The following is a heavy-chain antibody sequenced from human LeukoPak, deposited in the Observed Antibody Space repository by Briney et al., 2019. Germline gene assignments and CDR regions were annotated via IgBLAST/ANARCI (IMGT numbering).Heavy chain of an antibody. D-gene: IGHD2-15*01. CDR1: GGSISSSSYY. CDR3: ARGGECGSCDGFDM. J-gene: IGHJ3*02. Sequence: SETLSLTCTVSGGSISSSSYYWGWIRQPPGKGLEWIGSIYYSGSTYYNPSLKSRVTISVDTSKNQFSLKLISVTAADTAVYYCARGGECGSCDGFDMWGQGIMVTVSS. CDR2: IYYSGST. V-gene: IGHV4-39*07.